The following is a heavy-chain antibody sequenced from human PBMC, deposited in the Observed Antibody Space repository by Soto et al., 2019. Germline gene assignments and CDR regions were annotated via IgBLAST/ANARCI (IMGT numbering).Heavy chain of an antibody. J-gene: IGHJ4*02. Sequence: AXVSCKASGFTFTSAAVQWVRQARGQRLEWIGWIVVVSGNTNYAKKFQERVTITRDMSTSTAYMELSSLRSEDTAVYYCAADPQYYYDSSGSYYWGQGTLVTVSS. CDR3: AADPQYYYDSSGSYY. CDR1: GFTFTSAA. V-gene: IGHV1-58*01. D-gene: IGHD3-22*01. CDR2: IVVVSGNT.